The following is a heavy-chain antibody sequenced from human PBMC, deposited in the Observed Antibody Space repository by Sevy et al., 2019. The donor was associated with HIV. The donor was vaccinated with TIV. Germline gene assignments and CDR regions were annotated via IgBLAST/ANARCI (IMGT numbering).Heavy chain of an antibody. D-gene: IGHD4-17*01. Sequence: GGSLRLSCAASGFTFSNYWMHWVRQAPGKGLVWVSRVRSDGSRTSYADSVKGRFTISRDNAKNTVYLQMNSLRAEDTAVYYCARDRGENGDLWYFDYWGQGALVTVSS. CDR1: GFTFSNYW. CDR2: VRSDGSRT. V-gene: IGHV3-74*01. CDR3: ARDRGENGDLWYFDY. J-gene: IGHJ4*02.